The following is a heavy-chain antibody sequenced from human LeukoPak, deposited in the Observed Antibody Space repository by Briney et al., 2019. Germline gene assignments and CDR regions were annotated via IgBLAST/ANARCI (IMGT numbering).Heavy chain of an antibody. D-gene: IGHD4-17*01. Sequence: TGRSLRLSCTASGFTLGDHAMSWVRQAPGKGLEWVGFIRPRSYGGTTEYAASVKGRFTISRDDSKSIAYLQMNSLKTEDTALYYCSRSPYGFVYYFDYWGQGTLVTVSS. CDR2: IRPRSYGGTT. CDR1: GFTLGDHA. V-gene: IGHV3-49*04. CDR3: SRSPYGFVYYFDY. J-gene: IGHJ4*02.